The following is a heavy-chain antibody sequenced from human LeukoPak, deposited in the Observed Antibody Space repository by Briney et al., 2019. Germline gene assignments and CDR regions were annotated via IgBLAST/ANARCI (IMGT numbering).Heavy chain of an antibody. J-gene: IGHJ4*02. D-gene: IGHD6-19*01. Sequence: ASVKVSCKASGYTFSTYDINWVRQATGQGPEWMGRVNPSSGNTDYVQKFQGRITITRDTSIRTTYMELNSLRSEDTAIYYCARLRFASSGSHFDYWGQGTLVTVSS. CDR3: ARLRFASSGSHFDY. CDR2: VNPSSGNT. CDR1: GYTFSTYD. V-gene: IGHV1-8*03.